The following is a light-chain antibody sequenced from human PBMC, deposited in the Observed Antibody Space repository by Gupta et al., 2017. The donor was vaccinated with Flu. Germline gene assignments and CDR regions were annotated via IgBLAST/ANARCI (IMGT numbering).Light chain of an antibody. CDR1: QSISSY. J-gene: IGKJ1*01. Sequence: DIQMTQSPSSLSASVGDRVTITCRASQSISSYLNWYQQKPGKAPKLLIYAASSLQSGVPSRFSGSGSGTDFTLTISSRQPEEFATYYCQQSYSTPPETFGQGTKVEIK. V-gene: IGKV1-39*01. CDR3: QQSYSTPPET. CDR2: AAS.